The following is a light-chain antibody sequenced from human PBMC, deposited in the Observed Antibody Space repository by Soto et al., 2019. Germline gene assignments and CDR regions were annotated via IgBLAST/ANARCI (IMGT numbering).Light chain of an antibody. CDR2: AAS. J-gene: IGKJ1*01. CDR1: QDISND. V-gene: IGKV1-17*01. CDR3: QQYYSYPPWT. Sequence: DIQMTQSPSSLSSCVGDIFTITGRASQDISNDLGWYQQKPGTAPKRLIYAASNLQSGVPSRFSGSGSGTDFTLTISCLQSEDFATYYCQQYYSYPPWTFGQGTKVDI.